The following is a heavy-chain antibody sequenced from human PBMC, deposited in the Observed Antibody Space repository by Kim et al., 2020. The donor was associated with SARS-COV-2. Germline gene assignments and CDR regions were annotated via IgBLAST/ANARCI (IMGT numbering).Heavy chain of an antibody. CDR2: IYYSGST. Sequence: SETLSLTCTVSGGSVSSGSYYWSWIRQPPGKGLEWIGYIYYSGSTNYNPSLKSRVTISVDTSKNQFSLKLSSVTAADTAVYYCARGPTYYYDSSGYYILDYCGQGTLVTVSS. CDR3: ARGPTYYYDSSGYYILDY. V-gene: IGHV4-61*01. D-gene: IGHD3-22*01. CDR1: GGSVSSGSYY. J-gene: IGHJ4*02.